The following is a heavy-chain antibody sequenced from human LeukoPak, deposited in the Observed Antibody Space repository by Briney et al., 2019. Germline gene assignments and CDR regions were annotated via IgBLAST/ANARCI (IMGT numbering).Heavy chain of an antibody. CDR1: GFTFSSYA. J-gene: IGHJ4*02. CDR3: AKALSYGSGPYHFDY. CDR2: ISGSGGST. V-gene: IGHV3-23*01. Sequence: GGSLRLSCAASGFTFSSYAMSWVRQAPGKGLEWVSAISGSGGSTYYADSVKGRFTISRDNSKNTLYLQMNSLRAEDTAVYYCAKALSYGSGPYHFDYWGQGTLVTVSS. D-gene: IGHD3-10*01.